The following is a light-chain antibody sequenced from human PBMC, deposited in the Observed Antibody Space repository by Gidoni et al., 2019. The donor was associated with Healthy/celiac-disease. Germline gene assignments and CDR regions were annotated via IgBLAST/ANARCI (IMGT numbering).Light chain of an antibody. J-gene: IGKJ4*01. V-gene: IGKV1-39*01. CDR2: AAS. CDR3: QQSYSTPVT. Sequence: DIQMTQPPSSLSASVGDRVTITCRASQSISSYLNWYQQKPGIAHKLLIYAASSLQSGVPSRFSGSGSGTVFTLTISSLQPADFASYYCQQSYSTPVTFXGXTKVEIK. CDR1: QSISSY.